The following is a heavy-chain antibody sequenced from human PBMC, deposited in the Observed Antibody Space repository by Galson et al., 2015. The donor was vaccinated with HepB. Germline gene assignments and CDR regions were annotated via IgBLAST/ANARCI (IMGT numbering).Heavy chain of an antibody. V-gene: IGHV5-10-1*01. Sequence: QSGAEVKKPGESLRISCKGSGYSFTSYWITWVRQMPGKGLEWMGRIDPSDSYTNYSPSFQGHVTISADKSISTAYLQWSSLKASDTAMYYCARLNGGRSSWYSYYYGMDVWGQGTTVTVSS. CDR2: IDPSDSYT. CDR1: GYSFTSYW. J-gene: IGHJ6*02. D-gene: IGHD6-13*01. CDR3: ARLNGGRSSWYSYYYGMDV.